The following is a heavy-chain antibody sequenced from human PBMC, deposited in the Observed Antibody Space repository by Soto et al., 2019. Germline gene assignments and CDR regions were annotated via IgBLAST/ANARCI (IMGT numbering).Heavy chain of an antibody. J-gene: IGHJ5*02. D-gene: IGHD3-16*02. CDR3: ARGKDYDYIWGSYRSPNWFDP. V-gene: IGHV1-8*01. CDR2: MNPNSGNT. Sequence: GASVKVSCKASGYTFTSYDINWVRQATGQGLEWMGWMNPNSGNTGYAQKFQGRVTMTRNTSISTAYMELSSLRSEDTAVYYCARGKDYDYIWGSYRSPNWFDPWGQGILVTVS. CDR1: GYTFTSYD.